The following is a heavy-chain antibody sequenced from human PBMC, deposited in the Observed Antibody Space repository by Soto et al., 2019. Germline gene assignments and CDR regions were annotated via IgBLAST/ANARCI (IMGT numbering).Heavy chain of an antibody. D-gene: IGHD3-22*01. CDR3: ARVGPWVPYYYDSSPYNFENWFDP. CDR1: GYSVSIGYY. J-gene: IGHJ5*02. Sequence: LSVTCAVSGYSVSIGYYWGCLRRPPWKGLESIGSIYHGGSTYYNPSLNSRVTLSIDMTNNHVSLILNSVTAADTAVYYCARVGPWVPYYYDSSPYNFENWFDPWGQGTMVTVSS. V-gene: IGHV4-38-2*01. CDR2: IYHGGST.